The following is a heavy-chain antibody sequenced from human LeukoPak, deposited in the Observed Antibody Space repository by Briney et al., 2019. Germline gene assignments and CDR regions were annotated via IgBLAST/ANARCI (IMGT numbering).Heavy chain of an antibody. J-gene: IGHJ1*01. D-gene: IGHD2-2*03. Sequence: ASVKVSFKTSGYRFTAYPLHWVRQAPGQGLEWLGWMNPHSGETNNAQKFQGRVTMTRDTSISVAYMELSSLRSDDKAVYFCARGMDAEAFQNWGQGTLVIVSS. V-gene: IGHV1-2*02. CDR2: MNPHSGET. CDR3: ARGMDAEAFQN. CDR1: GYRFTAYP.